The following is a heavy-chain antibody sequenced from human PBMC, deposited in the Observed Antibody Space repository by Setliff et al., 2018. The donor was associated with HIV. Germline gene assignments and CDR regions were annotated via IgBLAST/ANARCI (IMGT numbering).Heavy chain of an antibody. CDR2: ISGSGGST. D-gene: IGHD3-22*01. CDR3: TKYSQYGSSGFYH. Sequence: GGSLRLSCAASGFTFAGYAMRWVRQAPGKGLEWVSAISGSGGSTYYADPVKGRFTISRDNSKNTVYLQMSNLRAEDTAVYYCTKYSQYGSSGFYHWGQGKLVTVS. CDR1: GFTFAGYA. V-gene: IGHV3-23*01. J-gene: IGHJ4*02.